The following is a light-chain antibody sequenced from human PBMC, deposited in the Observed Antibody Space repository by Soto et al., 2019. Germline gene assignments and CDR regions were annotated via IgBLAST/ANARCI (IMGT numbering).Light chain of an antibody. CDR2: EGR. J-gene: IGLJ3*02. CDR3: CAYVSSNTLL. V-gene: IGLV2-23*01. Sequence: QSVLTQPASVSGSPGQSITISCTGTSSDVGGYDLVSWYQQHPGKAPKLIIYEGRKRPSGISDRFSGSKSGNKASLIISGLQGDDEGDYYCCAYVSSNTLLFGGGTKVTVL. CDR1: SSDVGGYDL.